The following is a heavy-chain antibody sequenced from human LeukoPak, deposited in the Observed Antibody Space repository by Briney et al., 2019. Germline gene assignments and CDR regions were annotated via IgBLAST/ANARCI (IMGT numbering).Heavy chain of an antibody. CDR1: GFTFSSYA. D-gene: IGHD3-10*01. Sequence: GGSLRLSCAASGFTFSSYAMSWVRQAPGKGLEWVSAISGSGGSTYYADSVKGRFTISRDNSKNTLYLQMNSLRAEDTAVYYCAKFQGWFAWSGQEELGYWGKRTLVTVSS. CDR3: AKFQGWFAWSGQEELGY. J-gene: IGHJ4*02. CDR2: ISGSGGST. V-gene: IGHV3-23*01.